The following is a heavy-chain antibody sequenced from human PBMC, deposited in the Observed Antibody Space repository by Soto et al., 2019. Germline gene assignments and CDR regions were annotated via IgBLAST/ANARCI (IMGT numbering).Heavy chain of an antibody. CDR2: IWYDGSNK. Sequence: SCAASGFTFSSYGMHCVRQAPGKVLEWVAVIWYDGSNKYYADSVKGRFTISRDNSKNTLYLQMNSLRAEDTAVYYCARAQYYDFWSGYSPYPYYYYYGMDVWGQGTTVTVSS. V-gene: IGHV3-33*01. J-gene: IGHJ6*02. CDR1: GFTFSSYG. CDR3: ARAQYYDFWSGYSPYPYYYYYGMDV. D-gene: IGHD3-3*01.